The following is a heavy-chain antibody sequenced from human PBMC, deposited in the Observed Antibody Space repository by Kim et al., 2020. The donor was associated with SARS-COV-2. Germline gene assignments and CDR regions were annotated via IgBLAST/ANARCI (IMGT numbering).Heavy chain of an antibody. D-gene: IGHD3-10*01. CDR3: AHTPSGSYYSNYYYYGMDV. V-gene: IGHV1-58*01. Sequence: SVKVSCKASGFTFTSSAVQWVRQARGQRLEWIGWIVVGSGNTNYAQKFQERVTITRDMSTSTAYMELSSLRSEDTAVYYCAHTPSGSYYSNYYYYGMDVWGQGTTVTVSS. CDR2: IVVGSGNT. J-gene: IGHJ6*02. CDR1: GFTFTSSA.